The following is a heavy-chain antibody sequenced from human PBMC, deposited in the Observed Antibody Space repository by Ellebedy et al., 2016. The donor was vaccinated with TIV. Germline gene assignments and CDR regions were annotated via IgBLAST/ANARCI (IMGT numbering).Heavy chain of an antibody. CDR3: ARGKNYDVLTGTYTGFDY. J-gene: IGHJ4*02. V-gene: IGHV4-34*01. D-gene: IGHD3-9*01. CDR2: INHSGIT. CDR1: GGSFSGYY. Sequence: MPSETLSLTCGVYGGSFSGYYWNWIRQPPGKGLEWIGEINHSGITNYKPSLKCRVTISVGTSKTHFSLNLTSVTAADTAVYYCARGKNYDVLTGTYTGFDYWGQGTLVTVSS.